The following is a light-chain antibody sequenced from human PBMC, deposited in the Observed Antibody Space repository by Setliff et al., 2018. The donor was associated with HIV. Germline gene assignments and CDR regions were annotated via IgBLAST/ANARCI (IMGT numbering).Light chain of an antibody. Sequence: QSVLTQSPSVSGTPGQRVTISCSGSNSNIGTTTVNWYQRLPGAAPKLNIYTNSHRPSGVPDRFSGSKSGTSASLAISGLRSEDEAEYYCASWDDSLKVYVFGSGTKATVL. V-gene: IGLV1-44*01. J-gene: IGLJ1*01. CDR2: TNS. CDR3: ASWDDSLKVYV. CDR1: NSNIGTTT.